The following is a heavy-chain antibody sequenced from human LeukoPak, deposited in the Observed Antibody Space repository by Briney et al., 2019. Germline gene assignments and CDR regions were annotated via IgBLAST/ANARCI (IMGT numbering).Heavy chain of an antibody. CDR2: IIPIFGTA. D-gene: IGHD3-3*01. V-gene: IGHV1-69*13. Sequence: SVKVSCKASGGTFSSYAISWVRQAPGQGLEWMGGIIPIFGTANYAQKFQGRVTITADESTSTAYMELSSLRSEDTAVYYCAKVNRFLEWLLWDYWGQGTLVTVSS. J-gene: IGHJ4*02. CDR3: AKVNRFLEWLLWDY. CDR1: GGTFSSYA.